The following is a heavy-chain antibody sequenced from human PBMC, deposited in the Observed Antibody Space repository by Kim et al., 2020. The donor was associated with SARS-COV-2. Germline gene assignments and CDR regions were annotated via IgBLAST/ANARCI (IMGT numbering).Heavy chain of an antibody. V-gene: IGHV1-69*13. J-gene: IGHJ3*02. CDR1: GGTFSSYA. Sequence: SVKVSCKASGGTFSSYAISWVRQAPGQGLEWMGGIIPIFGTANYAQKFQGRVTITADESTSTAYMELSSLRSEDTAVYYCASSGEYYYGSGSSQKAFDIWGQGTMVTVSS. CDR3: ASSGEYYYGSGSSQKAFDI. D-gene: IGHD3-10*01. CDR2: IIPIFGTA.